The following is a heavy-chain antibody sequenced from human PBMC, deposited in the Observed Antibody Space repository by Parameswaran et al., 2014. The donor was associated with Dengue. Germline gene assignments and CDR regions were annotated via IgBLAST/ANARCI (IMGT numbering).Heavy chain of an antibody. D-gene: IGHD2-15*01. CDR2: INHSGST. V-gene: IGHV4-34*01. J-gene: IGHJ4*02. Sequence: KGLEWIGEINHSGSTNYNPSLKSRVTISVDTSKNQFSLKLSSVTAADTAVYYCARGPAVPSLIVVVVAATGGFDYWGQGTLVTVSS. CDR3: ARGPAVPSLIVVVVAATGGFDY.